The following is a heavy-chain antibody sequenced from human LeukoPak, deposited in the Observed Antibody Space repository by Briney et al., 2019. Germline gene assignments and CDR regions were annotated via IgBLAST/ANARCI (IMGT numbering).Heavy chain of an antibody. Sequence: GGSLRLSCAASGFTFSSHWMSWVRQAPGKGLEWVANIKEDGSEIYYVDSVKGRFTISRDNAKNSLYLQMNSLRAEDTAVYYCTRRGYGYWGQGTLVSVSS. D-gene: IGHD5-18*01. CDR1: GFTFSSHW. V-gene: IGHV3-7*01. CDR2: IKEDGSEI. CDR3: TRRGYGY. J-gene: IGHJ4*02.